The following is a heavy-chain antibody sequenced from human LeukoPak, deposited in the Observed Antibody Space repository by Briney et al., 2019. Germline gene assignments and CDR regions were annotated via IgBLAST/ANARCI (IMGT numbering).Heavy chain of an antibody. CDR3: ARHDYGDNRLIDY. J-gene: IGHJ4*02. V-gene: IGHV3-7*01. Sequence: GGSLRLSCAASGFTFSSYWMSWVRQAPGKGLEWVANIKQDGSEKYYVDSVKGRFTISRDNAKNSLYLQMNSLRAEDTAVYYCARHDYGDNRLIDYWGQGTLVTVSS. D-gene: IGHD4-17*01. CDR1: GFTFSSYW. CDR2: IKQDGSEK.